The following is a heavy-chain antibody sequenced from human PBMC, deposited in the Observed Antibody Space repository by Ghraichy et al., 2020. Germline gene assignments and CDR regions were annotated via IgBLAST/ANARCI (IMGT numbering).Heavy chain of an antibody. D-gene: IGHD5-18*01. V-gene: IGHV3-23*01. CDR1: GFTFSSYA. CDR2: ISGSGGST. CDR3: AKVPGSSIELWFDY. J-gene: IGHJ4*02. Sequence: GGSLRLSCAASGFTFSSYAMSWVRQAPGKGLEWVSSISGSGGSTYYADSVKGRFTISRDNAKNTLYLQMNSLRAEDTAVYYCAKVPGSSIELWFDYWGQGPLVTVSS.